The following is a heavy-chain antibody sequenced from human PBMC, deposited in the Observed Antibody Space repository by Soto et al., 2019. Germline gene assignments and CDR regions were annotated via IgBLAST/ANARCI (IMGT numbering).Heavy chain of an antibody. Sequence: GGSLRLSCAASGFTFSSYSMNWVRQAPGKGLEWVSSISSSSSYIYYADSVKGRFTISRDNAKNSLYLQMNSLRAEDTAVYYCARSSGSSSWYALPSPDYWGQGTLVTVSS. J-gene: IGHJ4*02. CDR2: ISSSSSYI. CDR1: GFTFSSYS. CDR3: ARSSGSSSWYALPSPDY. D-gene: IGHD6-13*01. V-gene: IGHV3-21*01.